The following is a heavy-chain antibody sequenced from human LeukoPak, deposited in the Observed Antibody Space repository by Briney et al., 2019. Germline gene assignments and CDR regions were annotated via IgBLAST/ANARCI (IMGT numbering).Heavy chain of an antibody. Sequence: ASVKVSCKASGYTFTGYYMHWVRQAPGQGLEWMGRINPKSGGTNYAQQFQGRVTMTRDTSISTAYMELSMLRSDDTAVYYCASLHTTAMVISYAFDIWGQGTMVTVSS. V-gene: IGHV1-2*06. CDR3: ASLHTTAMVISYAFDI. J-gene: IGHJ3*02. CDR2: INPKSGGT. D-gene: IGHD5-18*01. CDR1: GYTFTGYY.